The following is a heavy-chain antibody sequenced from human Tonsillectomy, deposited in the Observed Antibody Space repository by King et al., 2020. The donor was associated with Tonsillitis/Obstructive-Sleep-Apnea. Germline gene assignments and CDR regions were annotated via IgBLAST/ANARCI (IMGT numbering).Heavy chain of an antibody. Sequence: QLVQSGAEVKKPGASVKVSCKASGYTFTSYGISWVRQAPGQGLEWMGWISAYNGNTNYAQKLQGRVTMTTDTSTSTAYMELRSLRSDDTAVYYCAREEVNYCTNGVCYGYYYYGMDVWGQGTTVTVSS. CDR2: ISAYNGNT. V-gene: IGHV1-18*01. J-gene: IGHJ6*02. D-gene: IGHD2-8*01. CDR1: GYTFTSYG. CDR3: AREEVNYCTNGVCYGYYYYGMDV.